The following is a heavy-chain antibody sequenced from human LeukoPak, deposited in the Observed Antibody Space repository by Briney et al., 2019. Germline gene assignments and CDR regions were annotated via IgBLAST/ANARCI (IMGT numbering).Heavy chain of an antibody. V-gene: IGHV1-69*13. J-gene: IGHJ6*03. CDR2: IIPIFGTA. CDR1: GGTFSSYA. CDR3: ASFIDSSGYYTPGGYYYMDV. D-gene: IGHD3-22*01. Sequence: GASVKVSCKASGGTFSSYAISWVRQAPGQGPEWMGGIIPIFGTANYAQKFQGRVTITADESTSTAYMELSSLRSEDTAVYYCASFIDSSGYYTPGGYYYMDVWGKGTTVTISS.